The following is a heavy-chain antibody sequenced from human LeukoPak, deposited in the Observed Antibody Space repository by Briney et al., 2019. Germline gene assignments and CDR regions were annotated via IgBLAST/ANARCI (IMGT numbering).Heavy chain of an antibody. CDR3: ARAPGYCSGGSCDSALDY. CDR1: GYTFTSYY. J-gene: IGHJ4*02. D-gene: IGHD2-15*01. Sequence: ASVKVSCKASGYTFTSYYMHWVRQAPGQGLEWMGIINPSGGSTSYAQKFQGRVTMTRDTSTSTVYMELSSLRSEDTAVYYCARAPGYCSGGSCDSALDYWGQGTLVTVSS. V-gene: IGHV1-46*01. CDR2: INPSGGST.